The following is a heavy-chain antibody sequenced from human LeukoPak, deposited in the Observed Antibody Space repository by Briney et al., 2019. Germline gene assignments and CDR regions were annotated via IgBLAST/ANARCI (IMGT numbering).Heavy chain of an antibody. J-gene: IGHJ6*02. V-gene: IGHV3-7*03. Sequence: GGSLRLSCAASGLSFSTYWMSWVRQAPGGGLEWVANIKEDGSRVQYVESVKDRFTISRDNAKNTLYLQMNSLRAEDTAVYYCAGNYVTSYYYYATDVWGQGTTVTVSS. CDR1: GLSFSTYW. CDR3: AGNYVTSYYYYATDV. CDR2: IKEDGSRV. D-gene: IGHD3-16*01.